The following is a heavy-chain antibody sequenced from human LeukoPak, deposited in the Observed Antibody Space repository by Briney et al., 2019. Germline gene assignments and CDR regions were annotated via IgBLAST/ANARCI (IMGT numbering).Heavy chain of an antibody. CDR1: GFTFSSYG. CDR3: AKLLSSGYGDFDY. Sequence: GGSLRLSCAASGFTFSSYGMHWVRQAPGKGLEWVAVISYDGSNKYYADSVKGRFTISRDNSKNTLYLQMNSPRAEDTAVYYCAKLLSSGYGDFDYWSQGTLVTVSS. V-gene: IGHV3-30*18. J-gene: IGHJ4*02. CDR2: ISYDGSNK. D-gene: IGHD5-12*01.